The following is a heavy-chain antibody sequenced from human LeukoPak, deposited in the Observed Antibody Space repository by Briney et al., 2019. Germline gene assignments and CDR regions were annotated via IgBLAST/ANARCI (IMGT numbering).Heavy chain of an antibody. J-gene: IGHJ4*02. CDR3: ARERPGTYYFDY. CDR2: ISYDGSNK. D-gene: IGHD1/OR15-1a*01. V-gene: IGHV3-30*04. Sequence: GGSLRLSCAASGFTFSSYVMHWVRQAPGKALDWVAGISYDGSNKFYAASVKGRFTISRDTSNNTLYLQMNSLRAEDTAVYYCARERPGTYYFDYWGQGTLVTVSS. CDR1: GFTFSSYV.